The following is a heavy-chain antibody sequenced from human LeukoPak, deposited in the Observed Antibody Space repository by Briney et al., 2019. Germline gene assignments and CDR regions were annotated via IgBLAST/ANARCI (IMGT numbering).Heavy chain of an antibody. CDR2: ISAYNGNT. V-gene: IGHV1-18*01. Sequence: RGASVKVSCKASGYTFTSYGISWVRQAPGQGLEWMGWISAYNGNTNYAQKLQGRVTMTTDTSTSTAYMELRSLRSDDTAVYYCARDHHYYGSGSYGYWGQGTLVTVSS. CDR3: ARDHHYYGSGSYGY. J-gene: IGHJ4*02. D-gene: IGHD3-10*01. CDR1: GYTFTSYG.